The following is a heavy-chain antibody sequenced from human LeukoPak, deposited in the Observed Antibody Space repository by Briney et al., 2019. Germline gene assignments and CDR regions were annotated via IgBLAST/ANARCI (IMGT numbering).Heavy chain of an antibody. CDR2: ISSSSSYI. Sequence: PGGSLRLSCAASGFTFSSYSINWVRQAPGKGLEWVSSISSSSSYIYYADSVKGQFTISRDNAKNSLYLQMNSLRAEDTAVYYCARVALYSSGLFDYWGQGTLVTVSS. J-gene: IGHJ4*02. V-gene: IGHV3-21*01. D-gene: IGHD6-19*01. CDR3: ARVALYSSGLFDY. CDR1: GFTFSSYS.